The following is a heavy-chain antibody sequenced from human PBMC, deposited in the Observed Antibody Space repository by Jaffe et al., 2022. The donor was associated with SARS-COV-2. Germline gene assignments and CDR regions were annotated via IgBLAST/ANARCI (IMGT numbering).Heavy chain of an antibody. V-gene: IGHV1-8*01. D-gene: IGHD1-20*01. CDR2: MNPNSGNT. J-gene: IGHJ6*03. CDR1: GYTFTSYD. Sequence: QVQLVQSGAEVKKPGASVKVSCKASGYTFTSYDINWVRQATGQGLEWVGWMNPNSGNTGYAQRFQGRVTMTRNTSMSTAYMELSSLRSEDTAVYYCARAPNWNDGPYYMDVWGKGTTVTVSS. CDR3: ARAPNWNDGPYYMDV.